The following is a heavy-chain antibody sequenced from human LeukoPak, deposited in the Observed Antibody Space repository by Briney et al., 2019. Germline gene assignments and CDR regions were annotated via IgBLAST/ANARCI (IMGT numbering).Heavy chain of an antibody. CDR1: GGSISSSSYS. D-gene: IGHD6-13*01. CDR3: ARQLYSSRFDY. CDR2: ISYSGDT. Sequence: SGTLSLTCLVSGGSISSSSYSWGWIRQPPGKGLEWIGNISYSGDTSYNPSLKSRVTISVDTSKNRFSLKLNSVTAADTALYYCARQLYSSRFDYWGQGTLVTVSS. J-gene: IGHJ4*02. V-gene: IGHV4-39*01.